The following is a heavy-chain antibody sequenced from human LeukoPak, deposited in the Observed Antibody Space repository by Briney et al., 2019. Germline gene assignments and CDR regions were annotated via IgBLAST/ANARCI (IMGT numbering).Heavy chain of an antibody. D-gene: IGHD6-13*01. CDR3: ARVSSSSWYLYYFDY. CDR2: IYYSGST. Sequence: SETLSLTCTVSGGSISSSSYYWGWIRQPPGKGLEWIGSIYYSGSTYYNPSLKSRVTISVDTSKNQFSLKLNSVTAADTAVYYCARVSSSSWYLYYFDYWGQGTLVTVSS. J-gene: IGHJ4*02. V-gene: IGHV4-39*07. CDR1: GGSISSSSYY.